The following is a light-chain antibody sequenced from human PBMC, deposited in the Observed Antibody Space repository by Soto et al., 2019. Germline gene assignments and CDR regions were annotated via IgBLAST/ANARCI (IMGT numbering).Light chain of an antibody. Sequence: EIVMTQSPATLSVSPGERATLSCRASQSVRSNLAWYQQKPGQAPRLLIYGASTRATGIPARFSGSGSGTEFTLTISSLQSEDFAVYYCQQYYNWPPHTFGQGTKLEI. V-gene: IGKV3-15*01. CDR3: QQYYNWPPHT. CDR2: GAS. J-gene: IGKJ2*01. CDR1: QSVRSN.